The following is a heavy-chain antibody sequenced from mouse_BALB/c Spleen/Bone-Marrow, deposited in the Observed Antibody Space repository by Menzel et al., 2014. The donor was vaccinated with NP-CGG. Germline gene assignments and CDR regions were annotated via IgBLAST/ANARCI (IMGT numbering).Heavy chain of an antibody. Sequence: EVQLPQSGAELVKRGASVKLSCTASGFNIKDTYMHWVMQRLEQAVDWIGSIDPANGNTKYDPKFQGKSTITADTSCNTAYLHLSSLTSEDTAVYYCARVGVDYWAQGTTLTVSS. CDR3: ARVGVDY. D-gene: IGHD3-1*01. V-gene: IGHV14-3*02. CDR1: GFNIKDTY. J-gene: IGHJ2*01. CDR2: IDPANGNT.